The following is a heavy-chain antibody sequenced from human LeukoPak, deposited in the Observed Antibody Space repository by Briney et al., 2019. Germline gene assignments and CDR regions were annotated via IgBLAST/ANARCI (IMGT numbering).Heavy chain of an antibody. J-gene: IGHJ3*02. D-gene: IGHD3-22*01. V-gene: IGHV4-61*02. CDR2: IYTSGST. CDR1: GGSISSGSYY. CDR3: ARAPPITASGSHAFDI. Sequence: PSETLSLTCTVSGGSISSGSYYWSWIRQPAGKGLEWIGRIYTSGSTNYNPSLKSRVTLSVDTSKNHFSLNLTSMTTADTAVYYCARAPPITASGSHAFDIWGRGTVVTVSS.